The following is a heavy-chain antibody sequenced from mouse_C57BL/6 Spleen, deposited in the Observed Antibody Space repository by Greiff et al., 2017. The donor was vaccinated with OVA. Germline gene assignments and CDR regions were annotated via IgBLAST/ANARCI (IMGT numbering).Heavy chain of an antibody. CDR1: GFTFSSYA. CDR2: ISDGGSYT. CDR3: AREVITTVVAPFDY. D-gene: IGHD1-1*01. V-gene: IGHV5-4*03. Sequence: EVKLVESGGGLVKPGGSLKLSCAASGFTFSSYAMSWVRQTPEKRLEWVATISDGGSYTYYPDNVKGRFTISRDNAKNNLYLQMSHLKSEDTARYYGAREVITTVVAPFDYWGQGTTLTVSS. J-gene: IGHJ2*01.